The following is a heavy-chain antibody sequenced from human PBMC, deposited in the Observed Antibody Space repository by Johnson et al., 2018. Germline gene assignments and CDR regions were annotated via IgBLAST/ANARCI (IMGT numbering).Heavy chain of an antibody. V-gene: IGHV3-33*01. CDR2: IWDDGRNK. J-gene: IGHJ6*02. Sequence: VQLVETGGGVVQPGRSLRLSCAASGFTFSSYGMHWVRQAPGKGLEWVALIWDDGRNKYHGDSVKGRFTISRDNSKNTLYLQMNSLRAEDTAVYYCARDLKDPRHLYYYYGMDVWGQGTTVTVSS. CDR3: ARDLKDPRHLYYYYGMDV. CDR1: GFTFSSYG.